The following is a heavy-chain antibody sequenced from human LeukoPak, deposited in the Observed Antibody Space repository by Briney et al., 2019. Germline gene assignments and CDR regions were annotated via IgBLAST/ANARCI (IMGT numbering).Heavy chain of an antibody. J-gene: IGHJ4*02. CDR1: GFVLNSSS. CDR2: VNTVSSYL. Sequence: GGSLRLSCAACGFVLNSSSLNWVRQAPGKGLEWVASVNTVSSYLYYADSVRGRFTISRDNAKNSVLLQMNSLRAEDMAMYFIVRLRRNSDSSGYFYYYDNWGQGTLVTVSS. D-gene: IGHD3-22*01. CDR3: VRLRRNSDSSGYFYYYDN. V-gene: IGHV3-21*01.